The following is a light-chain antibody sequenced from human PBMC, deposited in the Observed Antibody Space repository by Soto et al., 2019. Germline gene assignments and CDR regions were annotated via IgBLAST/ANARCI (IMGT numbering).Light chain of an antibody. CDR1: QSVSSTA. V-gene: IGKV3-20*01. J-gene: IGKJ1*01. CDR3: QHYDSSPPWT. CDR2: AAS. Sequence: EIVLTQSPGTLSLSPGERATLSCRASQSVSSTALAWYPQKPGQAPRLLIFAASNRATGSPDRFSGSGSGTDFTLTISSLEAEDFALDYCQHYDSSPPWTFRQGTQVQVK.